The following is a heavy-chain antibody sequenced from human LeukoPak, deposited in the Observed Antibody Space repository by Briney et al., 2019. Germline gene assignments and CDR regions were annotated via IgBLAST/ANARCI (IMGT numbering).Heavy chain of an antibody. CDR3: AREAGHNRNPFDY. CDR1: GGSLSSGGYY. Sequence: SETLSLTCTVSGGSLSSGGYYWSWIRQRPGKGLEWIGYIYHSGSTSYNPSLKSRVTISIDRSENQFSLNLSSVTAADTAVYYCAREAGHNRNPFDYWGQGTLVTASS. V-gene: IGHV4-30-2*01. J-gene: IGHJ4*02. CDR2: IYHSGST. D-gene: IGHD1-14*01.